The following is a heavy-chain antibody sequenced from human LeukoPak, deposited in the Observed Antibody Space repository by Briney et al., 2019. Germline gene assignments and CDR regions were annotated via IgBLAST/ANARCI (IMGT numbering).Heavy chain of an antibody. CDR3: ARDFSPALEQWLVRGFDP. J-gene: IGHJ5*02. D-gene: IGHD6-19*01. V-gene: IGHV1-69*06. CDR2: IIPIFGTA. CDR1: VGTFSSYA. Sequence: ASVKVSCKASVGTFSSYAISWVRQAPGQGLEWMGGIIPIFGTANYAQKFQGRVTITADKSTSTAYMELSSLRSEDTAVYYCARDFSPALEQWLVRGFDPWGQGTLVTVSS.